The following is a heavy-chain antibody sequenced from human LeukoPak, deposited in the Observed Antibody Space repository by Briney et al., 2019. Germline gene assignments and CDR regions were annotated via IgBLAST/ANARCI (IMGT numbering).Heavy chain of an antibody. V-gene: IGHV4-59*11. D-gene: IGHD6-19*01. CDR2: IYYSGST. CDR1: GGSISSHY. J-gene: IGHJ5*02. Sequence: PSETLSLTCTVSGGSISSHYWSWIRQPPGKGLEWIGYIYYSGSTNYSPSLKSRVTISVDTSKNQFSLKLSSVTAADTAVYYCARRGYSSGWSSIPYNWFDPWGQGTLVTVSS. CDR3: ARRGYSSGWSSIPYNWFDP.